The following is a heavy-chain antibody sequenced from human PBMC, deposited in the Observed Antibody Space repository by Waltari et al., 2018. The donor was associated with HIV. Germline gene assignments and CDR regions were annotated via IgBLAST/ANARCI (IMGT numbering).Heavy chain of an antibody. D-gene: IGHD3-22*01. CDR3: AKLTYYFDSSGYYPRFYFDY. J-gene: IGHJ4*02. V-gene: IGHV3-23*01. CDR2: ISGSGDSR. Sequence: EVQLLESGGGLVQPGGSLRLSCAASGFTFRRSAMIWFRQGPGKGLEWVAAISGSGDSRYYADSVKGRFTISRDNAKNTLYLQMNSLRAEDTAVYYCAKLTYYFDSSGYYPRFYFDYWGQGTLGTVSS. CDR1: GFTFRRSA.